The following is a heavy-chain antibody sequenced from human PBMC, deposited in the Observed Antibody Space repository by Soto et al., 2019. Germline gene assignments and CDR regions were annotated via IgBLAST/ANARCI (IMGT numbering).Heavy chain of an antibody. V-gene: IGHV1-8*01. J-gene: IGHJ6*02. CDR1: GYTFTSYD. CDR2: MNTNSDDT. Sequence: QVQLVQSGAELKKPGASVQVSCKPSGYTFTSYDINWVRQAPGQGLEWVGWMNTNSDDTRSAQKFRGRLTLTRDKSMRAVYMKLSNLRPDDSAVYYCAREWSAAGHFYGMEVWGRGTTVAVSS. D-gene: IGHD6-13*01. CDR3: AREWSAAGHFYGMEV.